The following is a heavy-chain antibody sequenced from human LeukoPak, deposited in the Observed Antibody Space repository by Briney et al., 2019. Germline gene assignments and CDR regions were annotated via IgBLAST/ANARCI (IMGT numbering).Heavy chain of an antibody. CDR2: ISYDGSNK. CDR1: GFIFSSYA. CDR3: ARDPREYKEGYFDY. Sequence: GRSLRLSCAASGFIFSSYAMHWVRQAPGKGLEWVAVISYDGSNKYYADSVKGRFTISRDNSKNTLYLQMNNLRAEDTAVYYCARDPREYKEGYFDYWGQGTLVTVSS. V-gene: IGHV3-30-3*01. D-gene: IGHD2/OR15-2a*01. J-gene: IGHJ4*02.